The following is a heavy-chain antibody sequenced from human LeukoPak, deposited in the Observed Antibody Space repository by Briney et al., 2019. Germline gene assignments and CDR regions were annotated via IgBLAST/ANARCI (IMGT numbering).Heavy chain of an antibody. D-gene: IGHD6-13*01. J-gene: IGHJ4*02. V-gene: IGHV3-30*03. CDR1: GFTFSSNG. Sequence: GGSLRLSCAASGFTFSSNGMHWVRQAPGKGLEWVAVISHDGSDKYCGDSVKGRFSISRDNSKNTLYLQMNSLRAEDTALYYCARDRSSSWAVDYWGQGTLLTVSS. CDR2: ISHDGSDK. CDR3: ARDRSSSWAVDY.